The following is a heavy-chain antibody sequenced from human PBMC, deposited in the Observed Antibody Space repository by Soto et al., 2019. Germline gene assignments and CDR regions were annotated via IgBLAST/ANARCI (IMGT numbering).Heavy chain of an antibody. CDR2: IKQDGSVK. CDR3: ARDIIGGGYYWSVKPSYHYYGMDV. CDR1: GFPFSSSW. J-gene: IGHJ6*02. Sequence: GGSLRLSCAASGFPFSSSWMTWVRQTPRRGLEWVANIKQDGSVKCYVDFVKGRFTISRDNAKNALYLQMYSRRAEDTAVYYCARDIIGGGYYWSVKPSYHYYGMDVWGQGTTVTVSS. V-gene: IGHV3-7*01. D-gene: IGHD3-22*01.